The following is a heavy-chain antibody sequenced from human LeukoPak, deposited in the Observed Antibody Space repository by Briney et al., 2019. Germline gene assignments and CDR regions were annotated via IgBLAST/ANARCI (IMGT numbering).Heavy chain of an antibody. J-gene: IGHJ4*02. CDR2: IDWSGGAI. V-gene: IGHV3-20*04. Sequence: GGSLRLSCVASAFSIDDYGMSWVRQAPGKGREWISGIDWSGGAISYSDSVKGRFTISRDNTKNSLYLQMTSLRVDDTAVYYCARDLSASWYSLAYWGQGTLVTVSS. D-gene: IGHD6-13*01. CDR1: AFSIDDYG. CDR3: ARDLSASWYSLAY.